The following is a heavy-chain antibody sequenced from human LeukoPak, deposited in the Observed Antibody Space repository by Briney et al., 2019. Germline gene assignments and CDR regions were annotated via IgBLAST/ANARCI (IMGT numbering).Heavy chain of an antibody. CDR3: AKRRHYYGSGDYYRDP. D-gene: IGHD3-10*01. V-gene: IGHV3-23*01. J-gene: IGHJ5*02. Sequence: QTGGSLRLSCAASGFTFSSYAMSWVRQAPGKGLEWVSSISGSGTNTYYADSVKGRFTISGDNSRNLLFLQMSSLRVEDTAVYYCAKRRHYYGSGDYYRDPWGQGTLVTVSS. CDR1: GFTFSSYA. CDR2: ISGSGTNT.